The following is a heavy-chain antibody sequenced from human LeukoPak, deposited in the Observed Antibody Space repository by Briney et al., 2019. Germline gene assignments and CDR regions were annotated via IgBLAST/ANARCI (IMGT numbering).Heavy chain of an antibody. Sequence: SETLSLTCIVSGGSISSSSYYWGWIRQPPGKGLEWIGSIYYSGSTYYNPSLKSRVTISVDTSKNQFSLKLSSVTAADTAVYYCALGDSSGYYYCWGQGTLVTVSS. CDR1: GGSISSSSYY. V-gene: IGHV4-39*01. J-gene: IGHJ4*02. CDR3: ALGDSSGYYYC. CDR2: IYYSGST. D-gene: IGHD3-22*01.